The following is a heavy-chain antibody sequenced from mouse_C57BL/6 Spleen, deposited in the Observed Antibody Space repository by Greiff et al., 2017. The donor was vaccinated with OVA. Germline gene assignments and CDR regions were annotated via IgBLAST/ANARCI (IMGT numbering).Heavy chain of an antibody. D-gene: IGHD1-1*01. CDR3: ARSITTVYAMDY. CDR1: GFTFTDYY. Sequence: EVQVVESGGGLVQPGGSLSLSCAASGFTFTDYYMSWVRQPPGKALEWLGFIRNKANGYTTEYSASVKGRFTISRDNSQSILYLQMNALRAEDSATYYCARSITTVYAMDYWGQGTSVTVSS. J-gene: IGHJ4*01. V-gene: IGHV7-3*01. CDR2: IRNKANGYTT.